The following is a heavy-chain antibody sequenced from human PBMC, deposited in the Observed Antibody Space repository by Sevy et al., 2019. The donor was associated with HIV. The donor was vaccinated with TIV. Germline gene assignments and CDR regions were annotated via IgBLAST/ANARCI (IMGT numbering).Heavy chain of an antibody. V-gene: IGHV1-69*13. CDR3: ARGSSGWYGSDFDS. CDR2: ILPLSGTT. Sequence: ASVKVSCKASGGTFNNYPISWVRQAPGQGLEWMGGILPLSGTTNYAQKFQGRVTNTADESTSTAYMELSSLRSEDTAVYYCARGSSGWYGSDFDSWGQGTLVTVSS. J-gene: IGHJ4*02. CDR1: GGTFNNYP. D-gene: IGHD6-19*01.